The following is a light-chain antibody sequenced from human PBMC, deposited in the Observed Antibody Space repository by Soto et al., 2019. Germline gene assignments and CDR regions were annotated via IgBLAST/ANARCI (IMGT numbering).Light chain of an antibody. J-gene: IGKJ1*01. CDR2: WAS. CDR1: QSGLYSSNNENY. V-gene: IGKV4-1*01. CDR3: QQCYSTPWT. Sequence: DIVMTQSPDSLAVSLGERATINCMSSQSGLYSSNNENYLAWYQQKPGQPPKLLIYWASTRESGVPDRFSGSGSGRDFTLTISSLQAEDVAVYYCQQCYSTPWTFGQGTKVEIK.